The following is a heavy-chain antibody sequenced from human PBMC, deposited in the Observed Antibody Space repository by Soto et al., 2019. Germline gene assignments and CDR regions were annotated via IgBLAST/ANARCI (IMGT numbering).Heavy chain of an antibody. CDR1: RGSIQSSTYY. CDR3: ARQTYLTYFDI. Sequence: PSETLSLTCSVSRGSIQSSTYYWGWIRQPPGKGLEWIGTVYYNGSPYFNPSLKSRLTLSADPSQNQFSLRLASVTAADTAVYYCARQTYLTYFDIWGKGKMVTVSS. D-gene: IGHD3-16*01. CDR2: VYYNGSP. V-gene: IGHV4-39*01. J-gene: IGHJ3*02.